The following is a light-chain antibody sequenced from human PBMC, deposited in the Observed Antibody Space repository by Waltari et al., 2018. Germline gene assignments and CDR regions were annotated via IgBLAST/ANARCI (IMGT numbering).Light chain of an antibody. CDR2: DVS. CDR1: SSDVGGYNY. V-gene: IGLV2-14*03. J-gene: IGLJ2*01. Sequence: QSALTQPASVSGSPGQSITISCTGTSSDVGGYNYVSWYQQHPGKAPTLIIYDVSNRPSGFSNRFSGSKSGNTASLTISGLQAEDEADYYCSSYTSSSYVVFGGGTKLTVL. CDR3: SSYTSSSYVV.